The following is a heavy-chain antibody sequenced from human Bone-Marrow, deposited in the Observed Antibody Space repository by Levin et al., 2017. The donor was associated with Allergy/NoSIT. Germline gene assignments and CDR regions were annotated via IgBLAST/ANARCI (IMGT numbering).Heavy chain of an antibody. CDR2: ISGSGGSP. CDR3: AKLRREGVMVAASDY. V-gene: IGHV3-23*01. Sequence: PGESLKISCAASGFTFSSYAMSWVRQAPGKGLEWVSAISGSGGSPYYADSVKGRFTTSRDNSKNTLYMQMNSLRAEDTAIYYCAKLRREGVMVAASDYWGQGTLVTVSS. CDR1: GFTFSSYA. J-gene: IGHJ4*02. D-gene: IGHD2-15*01.